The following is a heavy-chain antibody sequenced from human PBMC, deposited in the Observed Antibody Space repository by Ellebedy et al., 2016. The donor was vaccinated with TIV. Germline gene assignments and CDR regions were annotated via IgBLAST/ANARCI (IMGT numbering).Heavy chain of an antibody. V-gene: IGHV4-59*08. CDR1: GGSISSSY. CDR2: IYYSGST. J-gene: IGHJ4*02. CDR3: ARLYSDTAMVNRPMGLVWYFDY. D-gene: IGHD5-18*01. Sequence: MPSETLSLTCTVSGGSISSSYWSWIRQPPGQELEWIGYIYYSGSTNYNPSLKSRVTISVDTSKNQFSLKLSSVTAADTAVYYCARLYSDTAMVNRPMGLVWYFDYWGQGTLVTVSS.